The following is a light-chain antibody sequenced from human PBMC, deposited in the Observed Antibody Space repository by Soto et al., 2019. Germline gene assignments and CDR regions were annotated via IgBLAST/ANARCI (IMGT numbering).Light chain of an antibody. CDR3: QQYNSFPWT. CDR1: QSLSIW. J-gene: IGKJ1*01. V-gene: IGKV1-5*03. CDR2: KAS. Sequence: DIQMTQSPSTLSASVGDRVTITCRANQSLSIWLAWYQQKPGKAPKLLIYKASSLKSEVPSRFSGSGSGTEFTLTISSLQPDDFATYYCQQYNSFPWTFGQGTKVEIK.